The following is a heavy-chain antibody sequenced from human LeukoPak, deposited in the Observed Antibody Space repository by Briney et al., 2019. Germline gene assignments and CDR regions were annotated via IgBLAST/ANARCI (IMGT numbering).Heavy chain of an antibody. CDR3: ARGAPGVFDY. V-gene: IGHV3-30*04. J-gene: IGHJ4*02. Sequence: GGSLRLSCAASGFTFSSYAMHWVRQAPGKGLEWVAVISYDGSNKYYADSVKVRFTISRANSKTTLNLQMNSLRAEDSAVYYCARGAPGVFDYWGQGTLVTVSS. CDR1: GFTFSSYA. D-gene: IGHD3-10*01. CDR2: ISYDGSNK.